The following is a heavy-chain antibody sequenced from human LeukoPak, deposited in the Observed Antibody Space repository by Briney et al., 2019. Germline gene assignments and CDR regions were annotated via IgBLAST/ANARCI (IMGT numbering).Heavy chain of an antibody. V-gene: IGHV3-30*18. J-gene: IGHJ6*03. Sequence: GGSLRLSCAASGFTFSSYSMNWVRQAPGKGLEWVAVISYDGSNKYYADSVKGRFTISRDNSKNTLYLQMNSLRAEDTAVYYCAKGGGYEAQYYYYYLDVWGKGTTVTISS. D-gene: IGHD5-12*01. CDR2: ISYDGSNK. CDR1: GFTFSSYS. CDR3: AKGGGYEAQYYYYYLDV.